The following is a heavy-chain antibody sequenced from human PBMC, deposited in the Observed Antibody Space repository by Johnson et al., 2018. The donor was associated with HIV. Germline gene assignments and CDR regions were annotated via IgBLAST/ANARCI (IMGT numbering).Heavy chain of an antibody. V-gene: IGHV3-13*01. CDR3: ARRRQGSASYSDPFDI. CDR2: IGTAGDT. J-gene: IGHJ3*02. Sequence: VQLVESGGGVVQPGRSLRLSCAASGFTFSSYDMHWVRQATGKGLEWVSAIGTAGDTYYAGSVRGRFPISREHAKNSFYLQMNDLRVGDTAVFYCARRRQGSASYSDPFDIWGQGTMVTVSS. CDR1: GFTFSSYD. D-gene: IGHD2-15*01.